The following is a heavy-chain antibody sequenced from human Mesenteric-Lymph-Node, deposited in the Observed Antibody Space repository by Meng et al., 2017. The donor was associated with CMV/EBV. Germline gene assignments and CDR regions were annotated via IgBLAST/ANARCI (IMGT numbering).Heavy chain of an antibody. V-gene: IGHV4-34*01. CDR3: ATSYQPLYAWFDP. D-gene: IGHD2-2*02. J-gene: IGHJ5*02. CDR2: INHSGTT. CDR1: GGSFTAYY. Sequence: GSLRLSCAVYGGSFTAYYWSWIRQPPGKGLEWIGEINHSGTTNYNSSLKSRVTISIDTSKNQFYLKLDSVTAADTAVYYYATSYQPLYAWFDPWGQGTLVTVSS.